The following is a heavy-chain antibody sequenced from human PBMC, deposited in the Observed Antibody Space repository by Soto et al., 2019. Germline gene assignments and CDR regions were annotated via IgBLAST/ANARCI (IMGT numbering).Heavy chain of an antibody. CDR2: ISYDGSNK. CDR3: ARRQLVPYGMDV. CDR1: GFTFSSYA. V-gene: IGHV3-30-3*01. Sequence: GGSLRLSCAASGFTFSSYAMHWVRQAPGKGLEWVAVISYDGSNKYYADSVKGRFTISRDNSKNTLYLQMNSLRAEDTAVYYCARRQLVPYGMDVWGQGTTVTVSS. J-gene: IGHJ6*02. D-gene: IGHD6-6*01.